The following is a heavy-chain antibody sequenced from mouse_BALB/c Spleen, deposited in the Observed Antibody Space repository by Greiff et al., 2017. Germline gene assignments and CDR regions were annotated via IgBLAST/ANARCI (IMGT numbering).Heavy chain of an antibody. CDR1: GYTFTSYW. CDR2: INPSNGRT. V-gene: IGHV1S81*02. J-gene: IGHJ4*01. D-gene: IGHD1-3*01. CDR3: ARGSGNEGAMDY. Sequence: QVQLQQSGAELVKPGASVKLSCKASGYTFTSYWMHWVKQRPGQGLEWIGEINPSNGRTNYNEKFKSKATLTVDKSSSTAYMQLSSLTSEDSAVYYCARGSGNEGAMDYWGQGTSVTVSS.